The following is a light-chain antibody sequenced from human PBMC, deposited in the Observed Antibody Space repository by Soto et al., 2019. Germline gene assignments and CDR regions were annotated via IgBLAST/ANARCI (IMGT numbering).Light chain of an antibody. J-gene: IGKJ1*01. V-gene: IGKV1-39*01. CDR1: QSISSY. CDR2: AAS. Sequence: DIQMTQSPSSLSADVGHTVNITFPASQSISSYLNWYQQKPGKAPKLLIYAASSLQSGVPSRFSGSGSGTDFTLTISSLQTEDFATYYCKQSYSTPETFGQGTKVDIK. CDR3: KQSYSTPET.